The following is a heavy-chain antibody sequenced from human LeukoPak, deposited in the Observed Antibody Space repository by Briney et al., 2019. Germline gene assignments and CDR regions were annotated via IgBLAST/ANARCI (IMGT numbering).Heavy chain of an antibody. CDR3: AELGITMIGGV. Sequence: GSLRLSCAASGFTFSSYEMNWGRPAPGKGLEGVSYISSSGSTIYYADSVKGRFTISRDNAKNSLYLQMNSLRAEDTAVYYCAELGITMIGGVWGKGTTVTIPS. D-gene: IGHD3-10*02. CDR1: GFTFSSYE. CDR2: ISSSGSTI. V-gene: IGHV3-48*03. J-gene: IGHJ6*04.